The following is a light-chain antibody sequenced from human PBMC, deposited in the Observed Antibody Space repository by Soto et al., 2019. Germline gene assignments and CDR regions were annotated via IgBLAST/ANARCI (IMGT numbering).Light chain of an antibody. J-gene: IGKJ5*01. Sequence: ETVLTQSPATLSLSPGERVTLSCRASQSVKNYLAWYQQKPGQAPRLLIYHASHSATGVPTRFSGSGSGTDFTLTISSLEPEDSAVYFCQQRADWPPITFGQGTRLEIK. CDR1: QSVKNY. V-gene: IGKV3-11*01. CDR3: QQRADWPPIT. CDR2: HAS.